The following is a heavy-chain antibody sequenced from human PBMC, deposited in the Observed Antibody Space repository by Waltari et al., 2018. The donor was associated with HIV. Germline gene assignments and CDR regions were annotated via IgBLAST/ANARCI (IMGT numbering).Heavy chain of an antibody. D-gene: IGHD3-10*01. V-gene: IGHV3-33*01. Sequence: QVQLVESGGGVVQPGRSLRLSCAASGFTFSSYGMHWVRQAPGKGLECVAVIWYDESNKYYADSVKGRFSISRDNSKNTLYLQMNSLRAEDTAVYFCARRGVLTYYYTMDVWGQGTTVTVSS. CDR3: ARRGVLTYYYTMDV. J-gene: IGHJ6*02. CDR1: GFTFSSYG. CDR2: IWYDESNK.